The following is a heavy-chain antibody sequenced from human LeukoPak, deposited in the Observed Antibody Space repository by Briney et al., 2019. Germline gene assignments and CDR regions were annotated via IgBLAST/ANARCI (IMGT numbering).Heavy chain of an antibody. V-gene: IGHV2-70*01. Sequence: ESGPALVKPTQTLTLTCTFSRFSLSTCGMCVSWIRQPPGKALEWLPLIDWDDDKYYSTSLKTRLTISKDTSKNQVVLTMTNMDPVDTATYYCARIRGYSYGVDDAFDIWGQGTMVTVSS. CDR1: RFSLSTCGMC. CDR3: ARIRGYSYGVDDAFDI. CDR2: IDWDDDK. J-gene: IGHJ3*02. D-gene: IGHD5-18*01.